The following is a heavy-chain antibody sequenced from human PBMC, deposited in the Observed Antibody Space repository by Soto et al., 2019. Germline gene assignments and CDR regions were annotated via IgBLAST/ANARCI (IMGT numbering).Heavy chain of an antibody. V-gene: IGHV3-21*01. CDR1: GFTFSSYS. D-gene: IGHD5-12*01. CDR2: ISSSSSYI. CDR3: ARVYSGYELRGDDAFDI. Sequence: EVQLVESGGGLVKPGGSPRLSCAASGFTFSSYSMNWVRQAPGKGLEWVSSISSSSSYIYYADSVKGRFTISRDNAKNSLYLQMNSLRAEDTAVYYCARVYSGYELRGDDAFDIWGQGTMVTVSS. J-gene: IGHJ3*02.